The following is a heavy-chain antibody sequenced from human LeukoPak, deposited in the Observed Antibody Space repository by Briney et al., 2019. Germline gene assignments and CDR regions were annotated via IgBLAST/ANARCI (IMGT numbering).Heavy chain of an antibody. Sequence: GGSLRLSCAASGFTFSSHWMHWVRQAPGKGLVRVSRINGDGSRTIYADSVKGRFTISRDNAKNTLYLQTNSLRAEDTAVYYCARGVAVAGTDYWGQGTLVTVS. V-gene: IGHV3-74*01. J-gene: IGHJ4*02. CDR2: INGDGSRT. CDR3: ARGVAVAGTDY. CDR1: GFTFSSHW. D-gene: IGHD6-19*01.